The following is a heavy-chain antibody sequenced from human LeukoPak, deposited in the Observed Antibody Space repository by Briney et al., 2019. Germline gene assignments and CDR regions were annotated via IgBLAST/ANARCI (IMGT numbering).Heavy chain of an antibody. CDR1: GFTFDDYA. CDR2: ISSSGSTI. CDR3: ARDGVVVPAALFDY. D-gene: IGHD2-2*01. J-gene: IGHJ4*02. V-gene: IGHV3-11*01. Sequence: GGSLRLSCAASGFTFDDYAMHWVRQAPGKGLEWVSYISSSGSTIYYADSVKGRFTISRDNAKNSLYLQMNSLRAEDTAVYYCARDGVVVPAALFDYWGQGTLVTVSS.